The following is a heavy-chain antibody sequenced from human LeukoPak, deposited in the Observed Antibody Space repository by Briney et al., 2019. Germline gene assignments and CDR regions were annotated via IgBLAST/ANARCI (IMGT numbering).Heavy chain of an antibody. D-gene: IGHD2-8*01. CDR1: GYTFTGYY. CDR3: ARYGDCSNGVCYFDN. J-gene: IGHJ4*02. CDR2: INPKNGGT. V-gene: IGHV1-2*02. Sequence: GASVKVSCKASGYTFTGYYIHWMRQAPGQGLEWMGWINPKNGGTNYIQKFRGRVTMTRDTSTSTAYMEVTSLRSDDTAVYYCARYGDCSNGVCYFDNWGQGTLVTVSS.